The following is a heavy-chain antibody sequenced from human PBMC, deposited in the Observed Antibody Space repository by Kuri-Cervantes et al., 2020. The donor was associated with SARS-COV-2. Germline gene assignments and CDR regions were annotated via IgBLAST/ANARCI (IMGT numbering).Heavy chain of an antibody. CDR3: ASSGHKVAFDI. V-gene: IGHV4-61*02. D-gene: IGHD2-15*01. Sequence: SETLSLTCTVSGGSISSGSYYWSWIRQPAGKGLEWIGRIYTSGSTNYNPSLKSRVTISVDTSKNQFSLKLSSVTAADTAVYYCASSGHKVAFDIWGQGTMVTV. CDR1: GGSISSGSYY. J-gene: IGHJ3*02. CDR2: IYTSGST.